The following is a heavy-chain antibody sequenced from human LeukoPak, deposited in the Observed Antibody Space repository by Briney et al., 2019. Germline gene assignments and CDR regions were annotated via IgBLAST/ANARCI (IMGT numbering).Heavy chain of an antibody. V-gene: IGHV3-30*03. Sequence: GGSLRLSCAASGFSFSSYGMQWVRQAPGKGLQWVAVVSYDGSNIDYADSVKGRFTISRDNSKNTLYLQMNSLRAEDTAVYYCAQGFTAIIYWGQETLVTVSS. CDR3: AQGFTAIIY. D-gene: IGHD2-21*02. CDR1: GFSFSSYG. J-gene: IGHJ4*02. CDR2: VSYDGSNI.